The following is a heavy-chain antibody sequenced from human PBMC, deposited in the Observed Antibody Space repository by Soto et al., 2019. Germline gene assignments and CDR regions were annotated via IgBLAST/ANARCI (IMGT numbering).Heavy chain of an antibody. Sequence: QVQVVQSGADVKKPGSSVKVSCQASGVTFSSETLGWVRQAPGQGLEWVGGIIPLFGTASYAQKCQGRVTITADESTSTVYSEWSSLRSDDTAVYFCATELGESPASPFAAWAQGTLVPFS. D-gene: IGHD3-10*01. CDR1: GVTFSSET. CDR2: IIPLFGTA. J-gene: IGHJ5*02. V-gene: IGHV1-69*01. CDR3: ATELGESPASPFAA.